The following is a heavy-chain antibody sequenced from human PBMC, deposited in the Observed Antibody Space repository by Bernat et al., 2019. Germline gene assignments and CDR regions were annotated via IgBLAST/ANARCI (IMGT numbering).Heavy chain of an antibody. J-gene: IGHJ4*02. Sequence: QVQLVESGGGVVQPGRSLRLSCAASGFTFSSYGMHWVRQAPGKGLEWVAVIWYDGSNKYYADSVKGRFTISRDNSKNTLYLQMNSLRAEDTAVYYCARETSGYDSLAPYFDYWGQGTLVTVSS. V-gene: IGHV3-33*01. CDR3: ARETSGYDSLAPYFDY. D-gene: IGHD5-12*01. CDR2: IWYDGSNK. CDR1: GFTFSSYG.